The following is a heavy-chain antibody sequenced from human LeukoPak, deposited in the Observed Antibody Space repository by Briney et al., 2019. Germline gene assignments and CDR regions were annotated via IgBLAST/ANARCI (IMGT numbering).Heavy chain of an antibody. CDR1: RYTFTNYA. CDR3: ARSHGYSSSWYPSYYFDY. Sequence: ASVTVSCKASRYTFTNYAFPWVRQAPGQGLEWMGWISAYNGNTNYAQKLQGRVTITRDTSASTAYMELSSLSSEDMAVYYCARSHGYSSSWYPSYYFDYWGQGTLVTVSS. J-gene: IGHJ4*02. D-gene: IGHD6-13*01. V-gene: IGHV1-18*03. CDR2: ISAYNGNT.